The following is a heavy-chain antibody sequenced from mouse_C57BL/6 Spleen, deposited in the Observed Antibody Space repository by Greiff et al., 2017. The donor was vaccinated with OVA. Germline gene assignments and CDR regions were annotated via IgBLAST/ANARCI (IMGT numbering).Heavy chain of an antibody. CDR2: INPNNGGT. J-gene: IGHJ2*01. V-gene: IGHV1-26*01. Sequence: VKQSHGKSLEWIGDINPNNGGTSYNQKFKGKATLTVDKSSSTAYMELRSLTSEDSAVYYCARFPYGSYFDYWGQGTTLTVSS. D-gene: IGHD2-2*01. CDR3: ARFPYGSYFDY.